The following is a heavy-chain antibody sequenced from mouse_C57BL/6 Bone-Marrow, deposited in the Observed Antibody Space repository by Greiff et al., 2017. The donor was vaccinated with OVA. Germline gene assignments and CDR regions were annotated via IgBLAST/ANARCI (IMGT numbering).Heavy chain of an antibody. Sequence: QVQLQQPGAELVKPGASVKVSCKASGYTFTSYWMHWVKQRPGRGLEWIGRLHPSDSDTNYNQKFKGKATLTVDKSSSTAYMQLSSLTAEDSAVYYCATTAFDYWGQGTTLTVSS. CDR3: ATTAFDY. J-gene: IGHJ2*01. CDR1: GYTFTSYW. D-gene: IGHD1-2*01. CDR2: LHPSDSDT. V-gene: IGHV1-74*01.